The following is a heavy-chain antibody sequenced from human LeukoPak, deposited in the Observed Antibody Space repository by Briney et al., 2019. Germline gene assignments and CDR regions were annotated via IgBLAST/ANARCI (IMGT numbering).Heavy chain of an antibody. CDR1: GYTFTGYY. J-gene: IGHJ6*03. Sequence: ASVKVSCKASGYTFTGYYMHWVRQAPGQRLEWMGWINAGNGNTKYSQEFQDRVTITRDTSASTAYMELSSLRSEDMAVYYCARARYETRIRPKSRYDYYHYMDVWGKGTTVTVSS. D-gene: IGHD3-3*01. CDR2: INAGNGNT. CDR3: ARARYETRIRPKSRYDYYHYMDV. V-gene: IGHV1-3*03.